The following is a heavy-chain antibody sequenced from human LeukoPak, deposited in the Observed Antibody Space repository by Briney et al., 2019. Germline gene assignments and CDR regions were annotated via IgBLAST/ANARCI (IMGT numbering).Heavy chain of an antibody. CDR3: AKDQAMIVVVNAFDI. V-gene: IGHV3-23*01. CDR1: GFTFDDYA. D-gene: IGHD3-22*01. Sequence: GGSLRLSCAASGFTFDDYAMHWVRQAPGKGLEWVSAISGSGGSTYYADSVKGRFTISRDNSKNTLYLQMNSLRAKDTAVYYCAKDQAMIVVVNAFDIWGQGTMVTVSS. J-gene: IGHJ3*02. CDR2: ISGSGGST.